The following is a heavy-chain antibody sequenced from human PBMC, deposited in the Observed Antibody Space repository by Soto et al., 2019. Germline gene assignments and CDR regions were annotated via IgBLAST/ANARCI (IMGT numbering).Heavy chain of an antibody. D-gene: IGHD2-15*01. J-gene: IGHJ4*02. CDR1: GFTFSSYG. CDR3: ARDYVGGHDFDY. Sequence: QVQLVESGGGVVQPGRSLRLSCAASGFTFSSYGMHWVRQAPGKGLEWVAVIWYDGSNKYYADSVKGRFTISRDNSKNTLYLQMNSLRAEVMAVYYCARDYVGGHDFDYWGQGTLVIVSS. V-gene: IGHV3-33*01. CDR2: IWYDGSNK.